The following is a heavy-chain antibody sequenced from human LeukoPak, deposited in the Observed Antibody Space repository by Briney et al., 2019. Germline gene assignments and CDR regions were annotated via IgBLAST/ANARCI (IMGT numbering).Heavy chain of an antibody. J-gene: IGHJ4*02. Sequence: PSETLSLTCTVSGGSISSSSYYWGWIRQPPGKGLEWIGSIYYSGSTYYNPSLKSRVTISVDTSKNQFSLKLSSVTAADTAVYYCARAYYYDIYFDYWGQGTPVTVSS. CDR1: GGSISSSSYY. D-gene: IGHD3-22*01. CDR2: IYYSGST. V-gene: IGHV4-39*01. CDR3: ARAYYYDIYFDY.